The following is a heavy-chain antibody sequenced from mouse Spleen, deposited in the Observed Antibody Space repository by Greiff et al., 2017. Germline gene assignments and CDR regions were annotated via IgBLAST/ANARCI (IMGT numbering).Heavy chain of an antibody. CDR2: IDPANGNT. V-gene: IGHV14-3*01. CDR3: AGSIYYGNIFDY. CDR1: GFNIKNTY. D-gene: IGHD2-1*01. J-gene: IGHJ2*01. Sequence: EVKLQESVAELVRPGASVKLSCTASGFNIKNTYMHWVKQRPEQGLEWIGRIDPANGNTKYAPKFQGKATITADTSSNTAYLQLSSLTSEDTAIYYCAGSIYYGNIFDYWGQGTTLTVSS.